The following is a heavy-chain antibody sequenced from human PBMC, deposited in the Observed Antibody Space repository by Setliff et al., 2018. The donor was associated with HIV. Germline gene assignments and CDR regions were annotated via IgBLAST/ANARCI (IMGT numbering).Heavy chain of an antibody. Sequence: ASVKVSCKASGYTFTSDYSDGVRQAPGQGREWMGIINPSSGSTTYAQKFQGRVTMTRDTSTSTVYMELSRLRSEDTAVYYCARDPAPSSASYFQHWGQGTPVTVSS. CDR2: INPSSGST. CDR3: ARDPAPSSASYFQH. D-gene: IGHD6-6*01. V-gene: IGHV1-46*01. CDR1: GYTFTSDY. J-gene: IGHJ1*01.